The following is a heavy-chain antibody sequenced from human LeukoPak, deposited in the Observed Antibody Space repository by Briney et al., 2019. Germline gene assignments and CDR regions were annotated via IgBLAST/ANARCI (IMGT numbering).Heavy chain of an antibody. CDR2: ISSSGTTI. Sequence: PGGSLRLSCAASGFTFSDYYMSWIRQAPGKGLEWVSHISSSGTTICYADSVKGRFTISRDSAKKSLYLEMNSLRAEDTAVYYCARDPRGRFLEWFKPKYYCGMDVWGQGTTVTVSS. V-gene: IGHV3-11*01. D-gene: IGHD3-3*01. J-gene: IGHJ6*02. CDR3: ARDPRGRFLEWFKPKYYCGMDV. CDR1: GFTFSDYY.